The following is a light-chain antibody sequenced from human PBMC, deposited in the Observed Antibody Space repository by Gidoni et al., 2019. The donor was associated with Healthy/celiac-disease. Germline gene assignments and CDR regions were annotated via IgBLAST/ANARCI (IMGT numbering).Light chain of an antibody. Sequence: QSALTPPASVSGSPGPSITISCTGTSSDVGGYNYVSWYQQHPGKAPKLMIYDVSNRPSGVSNRFSGSKSGNTAYLTISGLQAEDEADYYCSSYTSSSLNWVFGGGTKLTVL. CDR1: SSDVGGYNY. V-gene: IGLV2-14*03. J-gene: IGLJ3*02. CDR2: DVS. CDR3: SSYTSSSLNWV.